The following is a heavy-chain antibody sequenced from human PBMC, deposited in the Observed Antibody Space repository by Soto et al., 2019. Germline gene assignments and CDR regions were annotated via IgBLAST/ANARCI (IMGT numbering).Heavy chain of an antibody. CDR1: GFAFDSYW. CDR3: TRGPRPSSAGTVAY. V-gene: IGHV3-74*01. Sequence: EVQLVESGGGLVQPGGSLRLSCVASGFAFDSYWMHWVRQVPGEGPVWVSRIDYDGTTTTYTDSVKGRFTISRDNAKNTLYLQMNSLRVEDTAVYYCTRGPRPSSAGTVAYWGQGTLVTVSS. CDR2: IDYDGTTT. J-gene: IGHJ4*02. D-gene: IGHD6-13*01.